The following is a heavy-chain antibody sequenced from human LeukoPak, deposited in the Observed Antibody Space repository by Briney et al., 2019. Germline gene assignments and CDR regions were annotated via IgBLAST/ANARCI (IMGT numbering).Heavy chain of an antibody. CDR2: ISYDGSNK. V-gene: IGHV3-30*03. J-gene: IGHJ4*02. D-gene: IGHD6-13*01. Sequence: GGSLRLSCAASGFTFSSYGMDWVRQAPGKGLEWVAFISYDGSNKYYADSLKGRFTISIDNAKNTLYLQMNSLRAEDTAVYYCAVPNRGHSSRWFDFWGQGTLVTVSS. CDR3: AVPNRGHSSRWFDF. CDR1: GFTFSSYG.